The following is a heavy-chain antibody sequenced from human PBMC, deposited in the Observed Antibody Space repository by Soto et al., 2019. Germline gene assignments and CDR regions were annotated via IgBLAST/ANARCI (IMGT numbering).Heavy chain of an antibody. Sequence: GGSLRLSCAASGFTASSNYMSWVRQAPGKGLEWVSVIYSGGSTYYADSVKGRFTISRDNSKNTLYLQMNSLRAEDTAVYYCSSNSMVRGVIASWFDYWGQGTLVTVSS. J-gene: IGHJ4*02. CDR3: SSNSMVRGVIASWFDY. CDR1: GFTASSNY. D-gene: IGHD3-10*01. V-gene: IGHV3-66*01. CDR2: IYSGGST.